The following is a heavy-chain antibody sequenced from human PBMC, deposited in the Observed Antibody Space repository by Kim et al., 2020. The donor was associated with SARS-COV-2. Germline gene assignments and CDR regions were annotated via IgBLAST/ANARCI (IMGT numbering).Heavy chain of an antibody. CDR2: ISRHGATS. CDR1: GFTFSNYA. V-gene: IGHV3-23*01. Sequence: GGSLRLSCAGSGFTFSNYAMTWVRQPPGKWLEWVSSISRHGATSQYADSVKGRFTISRDNSKNTLSLHMNSLRAEDTAVYFCARDFVRCDGKVYYWAQGT. J-gene: IGHJ4*02. D-gene: IGHD1-26*01. CDR3: ARDFVRCDGKVYY.